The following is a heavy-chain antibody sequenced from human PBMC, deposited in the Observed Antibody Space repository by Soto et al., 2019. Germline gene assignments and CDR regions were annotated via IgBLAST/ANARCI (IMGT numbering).Heavy chain of an antibody. CDR1: GFSLTTSGVG. CDR2: IYWDDDK. Sequence: QITLQESGPALVRPTETLMLTCTYSGFSLTTSGVGVGWVRQPPGKALEWLAVIYWDDDKRYAPSLRGRLTITKDASKNQVVLGMTHMLPMDTGTDYRARRLEQSGRSLDSGAFDIWGQGTVVAVS. J-gene: IGHJ3*02. V-gene: IGHV2-5*05. CDR3: ARRLEQSGRSLDSGAFDI. D-gene: IGHD1-1*01.